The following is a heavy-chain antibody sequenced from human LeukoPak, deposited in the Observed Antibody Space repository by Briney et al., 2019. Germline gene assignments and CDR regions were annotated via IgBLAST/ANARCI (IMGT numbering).Heavy chain of an antibody. CDR3: ASRAHSISVFGVVFRVGYFQH. V-gene: IGHV1-69*01. CDR1: GGTFGSYA. D-gene: IGHD3-3*01. CDR2: IIPIFGTA. J-gene: IGHJ1*01. Sequence: SVKVSCKASGGTFGSYAISWLRQAPGQGLEWMGGIIPIFGTANYAQKFQGRVTITADESTSTAYMELSSLRSEDTAVYYCASRAHSISVFGVVFRVGYFQHWGQGTLVTVSS.